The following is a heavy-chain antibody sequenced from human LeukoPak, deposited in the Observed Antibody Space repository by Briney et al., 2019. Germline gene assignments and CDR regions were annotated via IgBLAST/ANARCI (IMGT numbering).Heavy chain of an antibody. J-gene: IGHJ5*02. CDR3: VRDANPASGELIDDNWFDP. D-gene: IGHD1-7*01. Sequence: GGSLRLSCAASGFVFSTYGMNWVRQAPGKGLEWVSSIGTVSFHRYYTDSVKGRFTISRDNAKNSLFLQMDSLRVEDTAIYYCVRDANPASGELIDDNWFDPWGQGILVTVSS. V-gene: IGHV3-21*01. CDR2: IGTVSFHR. CDR1: GFVFSTYG.